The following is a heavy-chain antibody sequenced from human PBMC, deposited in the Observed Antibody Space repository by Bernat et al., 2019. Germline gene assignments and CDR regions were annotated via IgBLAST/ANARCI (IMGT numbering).Heavy chain of an antibody. CDR2: INQDGSEK. V-gene: IGHV3-7*04. J-gene: IGHJ6*02. D-gene: IGHD6-19*01. CDR1: GFTLRSYW. Sequence: VQLVESGGGVVQPGRSLRLSCTASGFTLRSYWMSWVRQAPGKGLEWVANINQDGSEKYYVDSVKGRFTIYRDNAKKSLYLQMNSLRAEDTAVYYCAREQTIAVPGTGGMDVWGQGTTVTVSS. CDR3: AREQTIAVPGTGGMDV.